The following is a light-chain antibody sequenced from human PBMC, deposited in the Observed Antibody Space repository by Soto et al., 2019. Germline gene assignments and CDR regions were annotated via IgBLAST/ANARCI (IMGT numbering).Light chain of an antibody. Sequence: EIVLTQSPATLSLSPGERATLSCRASQSVSSYLAWYQQKPGQAPRLLIYDASNRATGIPARFSGSGSGTDFTLTISSLEPEDFAVYYCQQQSTFGQRTKLEIK. V-gene: IGKV3-11*01. CDR3: QQQST. CDR1: QSVSSY. CDR2: DAS. J-gene: IGKJ2*01.